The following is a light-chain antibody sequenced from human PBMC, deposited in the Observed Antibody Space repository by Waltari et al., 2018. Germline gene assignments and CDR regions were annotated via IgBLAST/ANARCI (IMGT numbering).Light chain of an antibody. V-gene: IGKV3-20*01. CDR3: QKYVTRPAT. Sequence: EIVLTQSPASLSLFPGCRATLSCRASPSVVSTLAWYQQRPGKAPRLLIYDASSRATGIPERFSGSGSGTDFSLTISRLEPEDFAVYYCQKYVTRPATFGRGTKVEVK. CDR2: DAS. CDR1: PSVVST. J-gene: IGKJ1*01.